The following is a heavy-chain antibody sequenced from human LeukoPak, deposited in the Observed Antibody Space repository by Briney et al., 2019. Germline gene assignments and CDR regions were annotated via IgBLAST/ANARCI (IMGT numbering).Heavy chain of an antibody. CDR2: IYSDGNT. CDR1: GFIVSRNY. D-gene: IGHD4-11*01. CDR3: NAIANRSNCYPGDY. J-gene: IGHJ4*01. V-gene: IGHV3-53*01. Sequence: PGGSVTLFHAASGFIVSRNYITWVRQAPGKGLDWVSVIYSDGNTYYADSVRGRFTISRDNSKNTVYLQMNSLRAEDTAAYYCNAIANRSNCYPGDYWGDGSLVTVSS.